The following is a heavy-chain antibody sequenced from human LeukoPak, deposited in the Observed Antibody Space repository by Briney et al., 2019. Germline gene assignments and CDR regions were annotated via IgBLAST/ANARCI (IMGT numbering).Heavy chain of an antibody. V-gene: IGHV7-4-1*02. Sequence: ASVKVSCKASGYTFTSYAMNWVRQAPGQGLEWMGWINTNTGNPTYAQGFTGRFVFSLDTSVSTAYLQISSLKAEDTAVYYCARGYGSGSYYNLGYYYYYMDVWGKGTTVTVSS. CDR3: ARGYGSGSYYNLGYYYYYMDV. D-gene: IGHD3-10*01. CDR2: INTNTGNP. CDR1: GYTFTSYA. J-gene: IGHJ6*03.